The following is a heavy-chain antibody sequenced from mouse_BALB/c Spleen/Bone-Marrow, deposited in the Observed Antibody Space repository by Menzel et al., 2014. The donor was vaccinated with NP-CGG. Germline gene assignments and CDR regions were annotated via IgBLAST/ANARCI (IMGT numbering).Heavy chain of an antibody. Sequence: EVQRVESGGGLVQPGGSLKLSCAASGFDFSRYWMSWVRQAPGKGLEWIGEINPDSSTINYTPSPKDKFIISRDNAKNTLYLQMSKVRSEDTALYYCARLGYYGTMVYWGQGTSVTVSS. CDR1: GFDFSRYW. CDR2: INPDSSTI. D-gene: IGHD1-1*01. CDR3: ARLGYYGTMVY. J-gene: IGHJ4*01. V-gene: IGHV4-1*02.